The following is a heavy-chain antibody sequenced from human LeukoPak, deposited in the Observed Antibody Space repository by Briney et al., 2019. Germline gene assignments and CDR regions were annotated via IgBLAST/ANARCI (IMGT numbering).Heavy chain of an antibody. D-gene: IGHD1-26*01. CDR1: GFTFDDYA. CDR2: TSWNNGNI. J-gene: IGHJ4*02. V-gene: IGHV3-9*01. Sequence: PGGSLRLSCAASGFTFDDYAMHWVRQATGKGLEWVASTSWNNGNIDYADSVKGRFTISRDNAKNSLYLQMNSLRAEDTAVYYCARGPKVGATKSGYYFDYWGQGTLVTVSS. CDR3: ARGPKVGATKSGYYFDY.